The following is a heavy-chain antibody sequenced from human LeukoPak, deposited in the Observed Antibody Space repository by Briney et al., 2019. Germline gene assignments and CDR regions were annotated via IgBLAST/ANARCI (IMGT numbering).Heavy chain of an antibody. CDR1: GGSISSYY. V-gene: IGHV4-4*07. CDR3: ARVGDFWSGYLFDY. CDR2: IYTSGST. J-gene: IGHJ4*02. D-gene: IGHD3-3*01. Sequence: SETLSLTCTVSGGSISSYYWSWIRQPAGQGLEWIGRIYTSGSTNYNPSLKSRVTMSVDTSKNQFSLKLSSVTAADTAVYYCARVGDFWSGYLFDYWGQGTLVTVSS.